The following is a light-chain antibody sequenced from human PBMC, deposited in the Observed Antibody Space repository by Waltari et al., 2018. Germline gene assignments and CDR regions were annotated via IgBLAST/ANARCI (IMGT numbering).Light chain of an antibody. V-gene: IGLV2-14*03. CDR1: RRYVGAYNY. CDR2: DVT. J-gene: IGLJ3*02. Sequence: QSALTQPASVSGSPGQSITISFTGTRRYVGAYNYVSWYQQHPGEAPRLMIYDVTNRPSGVSHRFSGSKSGNTASLTISGLQAEDEADYYCSSYTTSSTLGFGGGTKVTVL. CDR3: SSYTTSSTLG.